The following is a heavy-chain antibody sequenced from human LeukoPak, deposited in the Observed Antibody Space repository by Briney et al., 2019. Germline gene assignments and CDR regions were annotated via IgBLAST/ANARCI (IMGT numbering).Heavy chain of an antibody. CDR1: GFTFRNYW. CDR3: AGGIAVAGTGFDY. Sequence: GSLRLSCAASGFTFRNYWMSWVRQAPGKGLDWVANIKQDGSEKYYVDSVKGRFTISRDNAKNSLYLQMNSLRAEDTAVYYCAGGIAVAGTGFDYWGQGTLVTVSS. D-gene: IGHD6-19*01. J-gene: IGHJ4*02. V-gene: IGHV3-7*01. CDR2: IKQDGSEK.